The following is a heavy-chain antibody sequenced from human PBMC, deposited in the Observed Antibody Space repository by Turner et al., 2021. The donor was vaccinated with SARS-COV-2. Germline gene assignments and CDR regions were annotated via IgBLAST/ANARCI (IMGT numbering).Heavy chain of an antibody. V-gene: IGHV3-30*18. J-gene: IGHJ4*02. CDR1: GFTFSSYG. CDR3: AKQQGLYSNPMYYFDY. D-gene: IGHD4-4*01. CDR2: TSYDGSNK. Sequence: QVQLVESGGGVVQPGRSLRLSCAASGFTFSSYGMHWFRQAPGKGLEWVAVTSYDGSNKYYADSVKGRFTISRDNSKNTLYLQMNSLRAEDTAVYYCAKQQGLYSNPMYYFDYWCQGTLVTVSS.